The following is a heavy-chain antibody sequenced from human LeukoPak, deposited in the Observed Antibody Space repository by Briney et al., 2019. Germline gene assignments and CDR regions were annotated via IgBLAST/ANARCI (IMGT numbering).Heavy chain of an antibody. CDR2: IIQIGST. D-gene: IGHD6-13*01. V-gene: IGHV4-34*12. J-gene: IGHJ3*02. CDR3: ARTVAGWDAFDI. CDR1: GASFGGYY. Sequence: SESLSLTCAVYGASFGGYYWSWIRLPPRKGMECIGEIIQIGSTTSNPSFKSRFTISVDTSKNQFSQKLSSVTAADTDVYYCARTVAGWDAFDIWRQGTMVTVSS.